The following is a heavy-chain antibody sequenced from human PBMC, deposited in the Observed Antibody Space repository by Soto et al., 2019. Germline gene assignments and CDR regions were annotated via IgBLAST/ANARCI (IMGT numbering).Heavy chain of an antibody. Sequence: QVKLQESGPGLVKPSQTLSLTCTVSGGSISSGGYYWSWIRQHPGKGLEWIGYIYYSGSTYYNPSLKSRVTISVDTSKNQFSLKLSSVTAADTAVYYCARFNPTVVIHFFDYWGQGTLVTVSS. CDR3: ARFNPTVVIHFFDY. CDR2: IYYSGST. J-gene: IGHJ4*02. CDR1: GGSISSGGYY. D-gene: IGHD2-15*01. V-gene: IGHV4-31*03.